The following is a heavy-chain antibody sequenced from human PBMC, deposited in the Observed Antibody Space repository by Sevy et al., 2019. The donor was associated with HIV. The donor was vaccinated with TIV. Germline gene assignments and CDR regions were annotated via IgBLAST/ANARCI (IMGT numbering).Heavy chain of an antibody. J-gene: IGHJ5*02. CDR2: VSYDGNNK. Sequence: GSLRLSCAASGFTFSNYPMYWVRQAPGKGLDWVATVSYDGNNKYYSDSVKGRFTISRDNSKKTLYLQMNTVRAEDTALYYCARDAAEGPFGDTFFSNWFDAWGQGTLVTVSS. V-gene: IGHV3-30*04. CDR1: GFTFSNYP. D-gene: IGHD3-16*01. CDR3: ARDAAEGPFGDTFFSNWFDA.